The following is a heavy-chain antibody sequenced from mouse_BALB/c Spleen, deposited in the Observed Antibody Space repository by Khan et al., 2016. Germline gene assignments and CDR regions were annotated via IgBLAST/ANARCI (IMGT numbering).Heavy chain of an antibody. J-gene: IGHJ3*01. V-gene: IGHV14-3*02. CDR3: ARSPYDYDVGFAY. CDR1: GFNIKDTY. D-gene: IGHD2-4*01. Sequence: LQLQQPGAELVKPGASVKLSCTASGFNIKDTYMHWVKQRPEQGLEWIGRIDPANGNTNYDPKFQGKATITADTSSNTAYLQLSSLTSEDTAVYYCARSPYDYDVGFAYWGQGTLVTVSA. CDR2: IDPANGNT.